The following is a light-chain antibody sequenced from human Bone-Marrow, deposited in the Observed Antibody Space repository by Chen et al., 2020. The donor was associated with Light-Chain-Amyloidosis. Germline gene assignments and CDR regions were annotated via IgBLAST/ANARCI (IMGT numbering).Light chain of an antibody. J-gene: IGKJ4*01. V-gene: IGKV3-20*01. Sequence: EIVLTQSPGTLSLSPGEGANLSCRASQTISSNYLTWYQQKFGQAPRLLIYGSSSRATGIPDRFTGSGSGTDFNLTINRLEPEDFARYYWQQYGTSPLTFGGGTKVEIK. CDR2: GSS. CDR3: QQYGTSPLT. CDR1: QTISSNY.